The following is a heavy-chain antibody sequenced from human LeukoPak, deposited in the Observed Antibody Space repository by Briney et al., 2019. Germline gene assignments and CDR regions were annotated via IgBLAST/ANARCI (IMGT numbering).Heavy chain of an antibody. CDR1: GASITSSSYY. D-gene: IGHD3-16*02. J-gene: IGHJ4*02. Sequence: SETLSLTCTVSGASITSSSYYWGWIRQAPGKGLEWIGNMDYSGTTYYSPYLNSRVIISVDTSKNKFSLELKSVTVADTAVYYCARMVHNFDDVWGSYRSTGFDYWGQGALVTVSS. CDR2: MDYSGTT. CDR3: ARMVHNFDDVWGSYRSTGFDY. V-gene: IGHV4-39*01.